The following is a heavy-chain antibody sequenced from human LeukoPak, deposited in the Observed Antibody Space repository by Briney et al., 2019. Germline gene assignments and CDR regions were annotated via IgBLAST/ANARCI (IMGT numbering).Heavy chain of an antibody. D-gene: IGHD5-24*01. CDR3: ARVRGGTYNHYFDY. V-gene: IGHV4-59*01. CDR2: IYYAGST. CDR1: GGSINSYY. J-gene: IGHJ4*02. Sequence: SETLSLTCTVSGGSINSYYWSWIRQPPGKGLEWIGYIYYAGSTNYNPSLKSRITISVDTSKNQFSLKLTSITAADTAVYYCARVRGGTYNHYFDYWGQGTLVTVSS.